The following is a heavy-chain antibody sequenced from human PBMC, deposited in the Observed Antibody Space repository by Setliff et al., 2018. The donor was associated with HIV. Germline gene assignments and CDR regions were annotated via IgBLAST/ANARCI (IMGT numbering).Heavy chain of an antibody. CDR3: AGIAGDYDFWSGSFGWFDP. D-gene: IGHD3-3*01. J-gene: IGHJ5*02. CDR2: IYYSGST. Sequence: SETLSLTCTVSGGSISSSSYFWGWIRQPPGKGLEWIGSIYYSGSTYYNPSLKSRVTISVDTSKNQFSLKLSSVTAADTAVYYCAGIAGDYDFWSGSFGWFDPWGQGTLVTVS. CDR1: GGSISSSSYF. V-gene: IGHV4-39*01.